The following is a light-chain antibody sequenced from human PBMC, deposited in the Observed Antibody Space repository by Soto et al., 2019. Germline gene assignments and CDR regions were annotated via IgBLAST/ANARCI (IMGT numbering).Light chain of an antibody. CDR2: DAS. CDR3: HQYDNLPFT. V-gene: IGKV1-33*01. Sequence: DIQMTQSPSSLSASVGDRVTITCQASQDISNYLNWYQQKPGKAPKLLIYDASNLETGVPSRFSGGGSGTDFTFTISSLQPEDIAMYYCHQYDNLPFTFGHGTRLEIK. CDR1: QDISNY. J-gene: IGKJ5*01.